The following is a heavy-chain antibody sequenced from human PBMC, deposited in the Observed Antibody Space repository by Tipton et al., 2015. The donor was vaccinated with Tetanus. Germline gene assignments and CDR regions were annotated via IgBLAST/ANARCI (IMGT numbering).Heavy chain of an antibody. J-gene: IGHJ5*02. CDR3: ARQAENWFGP. CDR1: DDSMSSGTSY. V-gene: IGHV4-39*01. CDR2: VYYDGSP. Sequence: TLSLTCTVSDDSMSSGTSYWGWVRQPPGKALEWLGTVYYDGSPYYNSSLKSRLTISVDTSKRQFFLRLTSVTAADTAVYYCARQAENWFGPWGQGTLVTVSS.